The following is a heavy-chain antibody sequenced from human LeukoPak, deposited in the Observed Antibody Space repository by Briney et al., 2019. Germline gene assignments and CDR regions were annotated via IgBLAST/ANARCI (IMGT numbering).Heavy chain of an antibody. D-gene: IGHD5-18*01. J-gene: IGHJ2*01. CDR1: GGSFSGYY. CDR3: ARGGYSYGYVINWYFDL. CDR2: INHSGST. Sequence: SETLCLTCAVYGGSFSGYYWSWIRQPPGKGLEWIGEINHSGSTNYNPSLKSRVTISVDTSKNQFSLKLSSVTAADTAVYYCARGGYSYGYVINWYFDLWGRGTLVTVSS. V-gene: IGHV4-34*01.